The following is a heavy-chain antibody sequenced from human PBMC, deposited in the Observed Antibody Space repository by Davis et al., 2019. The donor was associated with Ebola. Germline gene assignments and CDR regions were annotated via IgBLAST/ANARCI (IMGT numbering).Heavy chain of an antibody. CDR3: ARITKRYYYYGMDV. D-gene: IGHD2-2*01. V-gene: IGHV3-30-3*01. J-gene: IGHJ6*02. CDR2: ISYDGSNK. Sequence: GESLKISCAASGFTFSSYAMHWVRQAPGKGLEWVAVISYDGSNKYYADSVKGRFTISRDNSKNTLYLQMNSLRAEDTAVYYCARITKRYYYYGMDVWGQGTTVTVSS. CDR1: GFTFSSYA.